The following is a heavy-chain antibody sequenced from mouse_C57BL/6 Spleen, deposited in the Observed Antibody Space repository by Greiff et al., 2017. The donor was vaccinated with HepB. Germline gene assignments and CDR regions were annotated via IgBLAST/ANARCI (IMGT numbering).Heavy chain of an antibody. J-gene: IGHJ2*01. CDR1: GFTFSSYG. CDR2: ISSGGSYT. D-gene: IGHD3-2*02. V-gene: IGHV5-6*01. CDR3: ARQRAAQATFDY. Sequence: EVKLVESGGDLVKPGGSLKLSCAASGFTFSSYGMSWVRQTPDKRLEWVATISSGGSYTYYPDSVKGRFTISSYNAKNTLYLQMSSLKSEDTAMYYCARQRAAQATFDYWGQGTTLTVSS.